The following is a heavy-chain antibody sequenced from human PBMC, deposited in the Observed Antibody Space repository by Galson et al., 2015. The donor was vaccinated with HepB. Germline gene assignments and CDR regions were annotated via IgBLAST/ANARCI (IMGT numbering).Heavy chain of an antibody. CDR2: IYYSGST. V-gene: IGHV4-59*08. CDR3: ARLVYARGVIRGLFDY. Sequence: TLSLTCTVSGGSISSYYWSWIRQPPGKGLEWIGYIYYSGSTNYNPSLKSRVTISVDTSKNQFSLKLSSVTAADTAVYYCARLVYARGVIRGLFDYWGQGTLVTVSS. J-gene: IGHJ4*02. CDR1: GGSISSYY. D-gene: IGHD3-10*01.